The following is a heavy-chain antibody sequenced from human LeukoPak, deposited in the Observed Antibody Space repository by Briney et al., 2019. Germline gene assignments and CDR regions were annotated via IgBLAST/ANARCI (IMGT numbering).Heavy chain of an antibody. D-gene: IGHD6-13*01. CDR1: GFTFSSYA. V-gene: IGHV3-30*01. CDR3: AREENSSSWYYCYYMDV. Sequence: LPGGSLRLSCAASGFTFSSYAMHWVRQAPGKGLEWVAVISYDGSNKYYADSVKGRFTISRDNSKNTLYLQMNSLRAEDTAVYYCAREENSSSWYYCYYMDVWGKGTTVTVSS. CDR2: ISYDGSNK. J-gene: IGHJ6*03.